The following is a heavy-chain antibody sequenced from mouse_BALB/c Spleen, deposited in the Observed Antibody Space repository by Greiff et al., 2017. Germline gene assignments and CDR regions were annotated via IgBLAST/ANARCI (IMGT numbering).Heavy chain of an antibody. CDR3: ARGGYGNYLDY. V-gene: IGHV14-3*02. CDR2: IDPANGNT. D-gene: IGHD2-10*02. J-gene: IGHJ2*01. Sequence: EVQLQQSGAELVKPGASVKLSCTASGFNFTDTYMHWVKQRPEQGLEWIGRIDPANGNTKYDPKFQGKATMTADTSSNTAYLQLSSLTSEDTAVYNCARGGYGNYLDYWGQGTTLTVSA. CDR1: GFNFTDTY.